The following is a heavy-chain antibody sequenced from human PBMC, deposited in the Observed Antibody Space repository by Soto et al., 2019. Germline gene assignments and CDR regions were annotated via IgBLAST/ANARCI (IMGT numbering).Heavy chain of an antibody. CDR3: AEGRAGSGSVTPGVCL. CDR2: IRGGGDTT. J-gene: IGHJ4*02. D-gene: IGHD3-10*01. Sequence: EVQLLESGGGLVQPGGSLRLSCAASGFTFNHYAMTWVRQAPGKGLEWVSAIRGGGDTTSYAYSVKGRFTVSRDGSKNKRYRQMRSLRAEDTALYYCAEGRAGSGSVTPGVCLWGQGTLVSVSS. CDR1: GFTFNHYA. V-gene: IGHV3-23*01.